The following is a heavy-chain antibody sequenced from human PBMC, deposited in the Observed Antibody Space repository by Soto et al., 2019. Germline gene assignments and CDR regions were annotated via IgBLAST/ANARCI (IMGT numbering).Heavy chain of an antibody. V-gene: IGHV3-30-3*01. CDR2: IQHDSTNI. CDR1: GFAFSLYS. CDR3: VRVGWGFSCGNGMDG. J-gene: IGHJ6*04. D-gene: IGHD7-27*01. Sequence: GGSLRLSCAASGFAFSLYSMHWVRQAPGKGLEWVAVIQHDSTNIFYADSVRGRFTISRDNFKNMMYLQMNGLTPEDTALYYCVRVGWGFSCGNGMDGWGKGTTVTVSS.